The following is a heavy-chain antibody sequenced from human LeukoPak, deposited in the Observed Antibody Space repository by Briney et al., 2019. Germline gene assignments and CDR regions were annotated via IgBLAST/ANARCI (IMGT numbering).Heavy chain of an antibody. CDR1: GYTFTGYY. Sequence: ASVKVFCKASGYTFTGYYMHWVRQAPGQGLEWMGWINPNSGGTNYAQKFQGRVTMTRDTSISTAYMELSRLRSDDTAVYYCARVRSQSIVAIDYYYYYMDVWGKGTTVTVSS. D-gene: IGHD5-12*01. J-gene: IGHJ6*03. CDR3: ARVRSQSIVAIDYYYYYMDV. V-gene: IGHV1-2*02. CDR2: INPNSGGT.